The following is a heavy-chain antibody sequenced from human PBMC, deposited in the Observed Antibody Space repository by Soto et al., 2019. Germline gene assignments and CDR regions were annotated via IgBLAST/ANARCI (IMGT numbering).Heavy chain of an antibody. J-gene: IGHJ4*02. CDR3: AGGPSRRSPPDY. CDR1: GFTFSDYY. D-gene: IGHD6-6*01. Sequence: QVQLVESGGGLVKPGGSLRLSCAASGFTFSDYYMTWFRQAPGKGLEWIAYISSTSAYTDYASSVKGRFTISRDNAKNSLYLQMNSLRNEDTAVYYCAGGPSRRSPPDYWGQGTLVTVSP. V-gene: IGHV3-11*05. CDR2: ISSTSAYT.